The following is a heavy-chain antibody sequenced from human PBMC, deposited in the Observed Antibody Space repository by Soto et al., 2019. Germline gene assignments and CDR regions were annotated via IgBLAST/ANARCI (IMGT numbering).Heavy chain of an antibody. Sequence: GGSLRLSCAASGFTFSSYAMHWVRQAPGEGLEWVTVISSDGSNKYYADSVKGRFTISRDNSKNTLYLEMNSLRAEDTALYYCARDKDIIVSASMAHYYYGMDVWGQGTTVTVSS. CDR2: ISSDGSNK. CDR3: ARDKDIIVSASMAHYYYGMDV. J-gene: IGHJ6*02. V-gene: IGHV3-30-3*01. CDR1: GFTFSSYA. D-gene: IGHD2-15*01.